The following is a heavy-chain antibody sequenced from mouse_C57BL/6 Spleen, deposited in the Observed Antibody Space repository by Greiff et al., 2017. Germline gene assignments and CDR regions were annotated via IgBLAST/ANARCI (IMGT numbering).Heavy chain of an antibody. D-gene: IGHD2-3*01. CDR2: IDPNSGGT. J-gene: IGHJ4*01. Sequence: QVQLQQSGAELVKPGASVKLSCKASGYTFTSYWMHWVKQRPGRGLEWIGRIDPNSGGTKYNEKFKSKATLTVDKPSSTAYMQLSSLTSEDSAVYDCAGRIYDGYYDYAMDYWGQGTSVTVSS. CDR1: GYTFTSYW. CDR3: AGRIYDGYYDYAMDY. V-gene: IGHV1-62-3*01.